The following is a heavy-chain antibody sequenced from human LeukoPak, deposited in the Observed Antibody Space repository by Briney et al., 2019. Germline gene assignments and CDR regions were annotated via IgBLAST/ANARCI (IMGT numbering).Heavy chain of an antibody. CDR2: ISGSGGST. V-gene: IGHV3-23*01. Sequence: PGGSLRLSCAASGFTFSSYAMSWVRQAPGXGLEWGSAISGSGGSTYYADSVKGRFTISRDNSKNTLYLQMNSLRAEDTAVYYCAKVSRYSSSSDYWGQGTLVTVSS. J-gene: IGHJ4*02. D-gene: IGHD6-6*01. CDR1: GFTFSSYA. CDR3: AKVSRYSSSSDY.